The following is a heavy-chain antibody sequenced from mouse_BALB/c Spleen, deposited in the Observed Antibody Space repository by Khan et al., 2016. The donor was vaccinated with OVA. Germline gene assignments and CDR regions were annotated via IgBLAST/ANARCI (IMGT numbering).Heavy chain of an antibody. CDR3: ARDGSRYNYAMDY. D-gene: IGHD2-3*01. CDR1: GYSITSDYA. V-gene: IGHV3-2*02. J-gene: IGHJ4*01. CDR2: ISYSGST. Sequence: VQLKQSGPGLVKPSQSLPLTCTVTGYSITSDYAWNWIRQFPGNKLEWMGYISYSGSTSYNPSLKSRISITRDTSKNQFFLQLNSVTTEDTATYYCARDGSRYNYAMDYWGQGTAVTVSS.